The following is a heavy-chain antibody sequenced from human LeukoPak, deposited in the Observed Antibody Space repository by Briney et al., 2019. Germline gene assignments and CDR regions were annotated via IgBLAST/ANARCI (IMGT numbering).Heavy chain of an antibody. CDR1: GGSISSYY. V-gene: IGHV4-4*07. CDR2: IYTSGST. CDR3: ARDRRYYDFWSGYYA. Sequence: SETLSLTCTVSGGSISSYYWSWIRQPAGKGLEWTGRIYTSGSTNYNPSLKSRVTMSVDTSKNQFSLKLSSVTAADTAVYYCARDRRYYDFWSGYYAWGQGTLVTVSS. D-gene: IGHD3-3*01. J-gene: IGHJ4*02.